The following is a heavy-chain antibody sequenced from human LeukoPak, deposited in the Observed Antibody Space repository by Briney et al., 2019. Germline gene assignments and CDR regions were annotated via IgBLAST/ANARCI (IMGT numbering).Heavy chain of an antibody. J-gene: IGHJ3*02. V-gene: IGHV6-1*01. CDR2: TYYRSKWYN. Sequence: SQTLSLTCAISGDSVSSNSAAWTWIRQSPSRGLEWLGRTYYRSKWYNDYAVSVKSRITVNPNTSKNQISLQLNSVTPEDTAVYYRTRARDAFTRKSVFDIWGQGTMVTVSS. CDR1: GDSVSSNSAA. D-gene: IGHD3-16*01. CDR3: TRARDAFTRKSVFDI.